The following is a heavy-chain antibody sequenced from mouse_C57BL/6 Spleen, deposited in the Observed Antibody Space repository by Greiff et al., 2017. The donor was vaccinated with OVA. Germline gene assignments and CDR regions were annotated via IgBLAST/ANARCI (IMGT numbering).Heavy chain of an antibody. V-gene: IGHV1-15*01. J-gene: IGHJ3*01. Sequence: QVQLQQPGAELVRPGASVTLSCKASGYTFTDYEMHWVKQTPVHGLEWIGAIDPETGGTAYNLKFKGKATLTADKSSSTAYMKLRSLTSEDSADYYCTGGDYVRAWFAYWGQGTLVTVSA. D-gene: IGHD2-4*01. CDR3: TGGDYVRAWFAY. CDR2: IDPETGGT. CDR1: GYTFTDYE.